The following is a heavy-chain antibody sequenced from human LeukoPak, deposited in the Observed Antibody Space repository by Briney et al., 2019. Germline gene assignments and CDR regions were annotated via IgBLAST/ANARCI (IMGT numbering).Heavy chain of an antibody. J-gene: IGHJ3*02. CDR2: IYYSGST. V-gene: IGHV4-31*03. D-gene: IGHD3-22*01. CDR1: GGSISSGGYY. CDR3: ARGDSDYYDSSGIDAFDI. Sequence: SETLSLTCTVSGGSISSGGYYWSWIRQHPGKGLEWLGYIYYSGSTYYNPSLKSRVTISVDTSKNQFSLKLSSVTAADTAVYYCARGDSDYYDSSGIDAFDIWGQGTMVTVSS.